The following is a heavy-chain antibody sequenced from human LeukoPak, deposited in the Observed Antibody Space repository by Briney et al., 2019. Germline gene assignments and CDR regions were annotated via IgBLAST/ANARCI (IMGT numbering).Heavy chain of an antibody. D-gene: IGHD1-26*01. CDR1: GFTFDDYA. V-gene: IGHV3-9*01. CDR3: ARVAARISQDWFDP. Sequence: GGSLRLSCAASGFTFDDYAMHWVRQAPGKGLEWVSGISWKSGSIGYADSVKGRFTISRDNAKNSLYLQMNSLRAEDTAVYYCARVAARISQDWFDPWGQGTLVTVSS. CDR2: ISWKSGSI. J-gene: IGHJ5*02.